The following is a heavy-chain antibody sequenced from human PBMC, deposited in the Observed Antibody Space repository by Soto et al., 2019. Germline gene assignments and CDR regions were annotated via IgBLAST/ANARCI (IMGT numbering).Heavy chain of an antibody. V-gene: IGHV4-34*01. D-gene: IGHD7-27*01. CDR2: INHSGST. J-gene: IGHJ6*02. CDR1: GGPFSGYY. CDR3: ARAPPLGAYYYGMDV. Sequence: SETLSLTCAVYGGPFSGYYWSWIRQPPGKGLEWIGEINHSGSTNYNPSLKSRVTISVDTSKNQFSLKLSSVTAADTAVYYCARAPPLGAYYYGMDVWGQGTTVTVSS.